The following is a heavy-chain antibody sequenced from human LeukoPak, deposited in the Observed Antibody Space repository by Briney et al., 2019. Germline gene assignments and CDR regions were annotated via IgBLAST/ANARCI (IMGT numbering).Heavy chain of an antibody. CDR1: GYTFTSYY. J-gene: IGHJ6*02. CDR2: INPSGGST. D-gene: IGHD2-2*01. CDR3: ARVLGNGYQLLLTPYYYGMDV. Sequence: ASVKVSCKASGYTFTSYYMHWVRQAPGQGLEWMGIINPSGGSTSYAQKFQGRVTMTRDTSTSTVYMELSSLRSEDTAVYYCARVLGNGYQLLLTPYYYGMDVWGQGTTVTVSS. V-gene: IGHV1-46*01.